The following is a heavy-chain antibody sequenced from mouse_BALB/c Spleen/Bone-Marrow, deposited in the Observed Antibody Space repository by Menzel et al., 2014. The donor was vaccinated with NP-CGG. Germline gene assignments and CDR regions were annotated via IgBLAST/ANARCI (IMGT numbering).Heavy chain of an antibody. CDR1: GFTFSSYA. D-gene: IGHD2-4*01. J-gene: IGHJ4*01. CDR2: ISSGGSYT. CDR3: AREGLRRRAAMDY. Sequence: EVNVVESGGGLVKPGGSLKLSCAASGFTFSSYAMSWVRQSPEKRLEWVAEISSGGSYTYYPDTVTGRFTISRDNAKNTLYLEMSSLRSEDTAMYYRAREGLRRRAAMDYWGQGTSVTVSS. V-gene: IGHV5-9-4*01.